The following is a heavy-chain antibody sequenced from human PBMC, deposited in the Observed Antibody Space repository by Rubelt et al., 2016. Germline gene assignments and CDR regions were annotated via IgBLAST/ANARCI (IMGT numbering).Heavy chain of an antibody. CDR2: ISGSGGSQ. J-gene: IGHJ4*02. CDR3: AKDMDSSYNYFDY. Sequence: AASGFTFSGSAMSWIRQAPGKGLEWVSAISGSGGSQYYADSVKGRFTISRDNSKNTLYLQMNSLRAEDTAVYYCAKDMDSSYNYFDYWGQGTLVTVSS. CDR1: GFTFSGSA. D-gene: IGHD6-6*01. V-gene: IGHV3-23*01.